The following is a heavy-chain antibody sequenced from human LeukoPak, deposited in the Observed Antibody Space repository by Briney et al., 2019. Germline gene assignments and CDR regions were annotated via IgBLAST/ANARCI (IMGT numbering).Heavy chain of an antibody. D-gene: IGHD2/OR15-2a*01. V-gene: IGHV3-7*05. CDR3: TRVRVSSYYGMDI. J-gene: IGHJ6*02. Sequence: GGSLRLSCAASGFTFSNYWMSWVRRAPGKGLEWVANINQDESEKYHVDSVKGRFTISRDNAKNSLYLQMNSLRAEDTAVYYCTRVRVSSYYGMDIWGQGTTVTVSS. CDR1: GFTFSNYW. CDR2: INQDESEK.